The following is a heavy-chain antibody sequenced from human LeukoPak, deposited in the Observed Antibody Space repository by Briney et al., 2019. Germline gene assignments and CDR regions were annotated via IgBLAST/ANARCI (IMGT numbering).Heavy chain of an antibody. D-gene: IGHD3-10*01. CDR3: ARGPQFSGPGWFDP. J-gene: IGHJ5*02. CDR2: ISSSSSYI. V-gene: IGHV3-21*01. Sequence: GGSLRLSCAASGFTFSSYSMNWVRQAPGKGLEWVSSISSSSSYIYYADSVKGRFTISRDNAKNSLYLQMNSLRAEDTAVYYCARGPQFSGPGWFDPWGQGTLVTVSS. CDR1: GFTFSSYS.